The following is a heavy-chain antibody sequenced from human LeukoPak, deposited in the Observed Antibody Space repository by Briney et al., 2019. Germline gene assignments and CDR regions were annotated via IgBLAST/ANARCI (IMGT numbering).Heavy chain of an antibody. J-gene: IGHJ4*02. V-gene: IGHV3-30*03. CDR3: ACRVTGDFDY. CDR2: ISYDGSNK. D-gene: IGHD1-14*01. CDR1: GFTFSSYG. Sequence: GRSLRLSCAASGFTFSSYGMHWVRQAPGKGLEWVAVISYDGSNKYYADSVKGRFAISRDNSKNTLYLQMNCLRAEDTVVYYCACRVTGDFDYWGQGTLVTVSS.